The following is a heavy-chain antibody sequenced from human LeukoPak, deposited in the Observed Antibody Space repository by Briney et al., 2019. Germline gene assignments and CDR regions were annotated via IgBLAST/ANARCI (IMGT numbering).Heavy chain of an antibody. CDR2: IKQDGSEK. V-gene: IGHV3-7*01. CDR3: ARDKDYYYGSGSLLDAFDI. Sequence: PGGSLRLSCAASGFTFSSYWMSWVRQAPGKGLEWVANIKQDGSEKYYVDSVKGRFTISRDNAKNSLYLQMNSLRAEDTAVYYCARDKDYYYGSGSLLDAFDIWGQGTMVTVSS. D-gene: IGHD3-10*01. J-gene: IGHJ3*02. CDR1: GFTFSSYW.